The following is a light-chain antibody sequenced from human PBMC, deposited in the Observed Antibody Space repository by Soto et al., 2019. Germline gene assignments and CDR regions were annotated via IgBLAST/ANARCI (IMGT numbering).Light chain of an antibody. CDR2: DAS. CDR3: QQRSSWPFT. V-gene: IGKV1-5*01. Sequence: DIQMTQSPSTLSASVGDRVTITCRASQSINRWLAWYQQKPGKAPKLLIYDASTLESGVPSRFSGSGSGTDFTLTISSLEPEDFAVYYCQQRSSWPFTFGPGTKVDIK. CDR1: QSINRW. J-gene: IGKJ3*01.